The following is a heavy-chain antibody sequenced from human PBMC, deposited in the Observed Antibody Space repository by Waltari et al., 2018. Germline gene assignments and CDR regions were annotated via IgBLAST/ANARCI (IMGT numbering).Heavy chain of an antibody. D-gene: IGHD2-2*03. CDR2: INHSGST. CDR3: ARATGWIYYYYYMDV. J-gene: IGHJ6*03. Sequence: QVQLQQWGAGLLKPSETLSLTCAVYGGSFSGYYWSWIRQPPGKGLEWIGEINHSGSTNYNPSLKSRVTISVDTSKNQFSLKLSSVTAADTAVYYCARATGWIYYYYYMDVWGKGTTVTISS. CDR1: GGSFSGYY. V-gene: IGHV4-34*01.